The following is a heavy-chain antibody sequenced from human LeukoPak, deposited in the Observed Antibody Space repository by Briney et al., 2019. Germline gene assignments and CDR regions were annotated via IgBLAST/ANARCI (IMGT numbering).Heavy chain of an antibody. CDR1: GGSISNKY. CDR3: ARGGYDILTGYYPFDY. V-gene: IGHV4-59*01. D-gene: IGHD3-9*01. CDR2: IYYSGST. Sequence: SETLSLTCTVSGGSISNKYWSWIRQPPGKGLEWIGYIYYSGSTNYNPSLKSRVTISVDTSKNRFSLKLSSVTAADTAVYYCARGGYDILTGYYPFDYWGQGTLVTVSS. J-gene: IGHJ4*02.